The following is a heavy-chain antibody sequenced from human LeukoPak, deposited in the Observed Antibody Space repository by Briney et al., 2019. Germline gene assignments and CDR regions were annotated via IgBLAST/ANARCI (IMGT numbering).Heavy chain of an antibody. CDR2: ISSSSSYL. Sequence: GGSLRLSCSASGFTFSSYSMNWVRQAPGKGLEWVSSISSSSSYLYYADSVKGRFTISRDNAKNSLYLQMNSLRAEDTAVYYCARDKQWLLDYWGQGTLVTVSS. D-gene: IGHD6-19*01. J-gene: IGHJ4*02. CDR1: GFTFSSYS. V-gene: IGHV3-21*01. CDR3: ARDKQWLLDY.